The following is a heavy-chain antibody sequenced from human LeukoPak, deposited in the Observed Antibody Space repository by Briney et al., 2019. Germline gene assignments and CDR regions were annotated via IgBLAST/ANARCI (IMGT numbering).Heavy chain of an antibody. CDR1: GGTFSSYA. V-gene: IGHV1-69*05. CDR2: IIPIFGTA. CDR3: ARGGMVRGVPKLDV. D-gene: IGHD3-10*01. Sequence: ASVNVSCKPSGGTFSSYAINWVRQAPGQGLEWMGGIIPIFGTANYAQKFQGRVTITTDESTSTAYMELSSLRSEDTAVYYCARGGMVRGVPKLDVWGKGTTVTVSS. J-gene: IGHJ6*04.